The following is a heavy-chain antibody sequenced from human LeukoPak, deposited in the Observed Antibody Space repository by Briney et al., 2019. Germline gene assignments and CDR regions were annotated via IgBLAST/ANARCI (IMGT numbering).Heavy chain of an antibody. Sequence: ASVKVSCKASGYTFTVDFMHWVRQAPGQGLEWMGWINPNTGATNYAQKFQGRVTMTRDTSISTAYMELTSLTSDDTAVYYCARGSIVGATFDYFDYWGQGTLVTVSS. CDR3: ARGSIVGATFDYFDY. J-gene: IGHJ4*02. D-gene: IGHD1-26*01. CDR2: INPNTGAT. V-gene: IGHV1-2*02. CDR1: GYTFTVDF.